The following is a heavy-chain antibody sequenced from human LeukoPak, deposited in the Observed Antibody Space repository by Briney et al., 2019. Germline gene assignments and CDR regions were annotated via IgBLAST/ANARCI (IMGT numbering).Heavy chain of an antibody. D-gene: IGHD1-26*01. J-gene: IGHJ4*02. CDR3: ARHPAEGSYYSDY. V-gene: IGHV6-1*01. CDR2: TYYRSKWYN. Sequence: SQTRSLTCAISGDSFSSNSAALDWIRQSPSRGLEWLVRTYYRSKWYNAYAVSAKSRITITPDTSKNHFSLQLNSVTPEETAVYYCARHPAEGSYYSDYWGKGTLVHASS. CDR1: GDSFSSNSAA.